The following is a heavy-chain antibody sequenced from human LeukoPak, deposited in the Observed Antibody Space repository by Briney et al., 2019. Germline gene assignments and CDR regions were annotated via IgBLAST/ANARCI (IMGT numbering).Heavy chain of an antibody. Sequence: GASVKVSCKASGYTFTSYGISWVRQAPGQGLEWMGWISAYNGNTNYAQKFQGRVTITADESTSTAYMELSSLRSEDTAVYYCARDLGDRTDYWGQGTLVTVSS. D-gene: IGHD4-17*01. CDR1: GYTFTSYG. V-gene: IGHV1-18*01. CDR2: ISAYNGNT. CDR3: ARDLGDRTDY. J-gene: IGHJ4*02.